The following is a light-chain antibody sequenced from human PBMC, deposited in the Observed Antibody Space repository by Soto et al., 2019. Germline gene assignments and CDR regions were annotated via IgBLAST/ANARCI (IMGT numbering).Light chain of an antibody. V-gene: IGKV3D-15*01. CDR2: YAS. Sequence: EIVMTQSPATLSVSPGERATLSCRASQSVSNNLAWYQQKPGQAPRLLVYYASTRATGIPARFSGSGSGTEFTLTISSLQSEDFAVYHRQQYKTWPMYTFGQGTQLEI. J-gene: IGKJ2*01. CDR1: QSVSNN. CDR3: QQYKTWPMYT.